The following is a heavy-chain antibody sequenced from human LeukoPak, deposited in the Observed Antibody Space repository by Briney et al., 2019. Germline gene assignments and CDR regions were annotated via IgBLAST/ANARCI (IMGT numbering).Heavy chain of an antibody. J-gene: IGHJ4*02. V-gene: IGHV3-11*04. CDR1: GFTFSDYY. CDR2: IRSGGSTI. CDR3: ARYGGSGNYYVDY. D-gene: IGHD1-26*01. Sequence: GGSLRLSCAASGFTFSDYYTSWIRQAPGKGLEWVSYIRSGGSTIYYADSVKGRFTISRDNAKNSLFLQMNSLRAEDTAVYYCARYGGSGNYYVDYWGQGTLVTVSS.